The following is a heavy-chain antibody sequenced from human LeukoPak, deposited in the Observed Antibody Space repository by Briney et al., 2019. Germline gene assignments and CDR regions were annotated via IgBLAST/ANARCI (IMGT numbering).Heavy chain of an antibody. CDR3: EGSSGAFDI. J-gene: IGHJ3*02. V-gene: IGHV3-30*03. CDR2: ISYDGSNK. D-gene: IGHD2-15*01. Sequence: GGSLRLSCAASGFTFSSYGMHWVRQAPGKGLEWVAVISYDGSNKYYADSVKGRFTISRDNSKNTLYLQMNSLRAEDTAVYYCEGSSGAFDIWGQGTMVTVSS. CDR1: GFTFSSYG.